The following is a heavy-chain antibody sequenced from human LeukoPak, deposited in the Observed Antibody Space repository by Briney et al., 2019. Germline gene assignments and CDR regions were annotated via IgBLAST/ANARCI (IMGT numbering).Heavy chain of an antibody. CDR1: GFTFRDYW. Sequence: GGPLRLSCVASGFTFRDYWMSWVRQAPGKGLEGVAHINQDGGEKPYVDSVRGRFTISVDTSKNQFSLKLSSVTAADTAVYYCARDSYCSSTICHWSYYYGMDVWGQGTTVTVSS. CDR3: ARDSYCSSTICHWSYYYGMDV. D-gene: IGHD2-2*01. CDR2: INQDGGEK. J-gene: IGHJ6*02. V-gene: IGHV3-7*03.